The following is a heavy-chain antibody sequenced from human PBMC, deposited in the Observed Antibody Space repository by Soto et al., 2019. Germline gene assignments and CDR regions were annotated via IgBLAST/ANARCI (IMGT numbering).Heavy chain of an antibody. CDR2: TYYRSKWYN. J-gene: IGHJ5*02. D-gene: IGHD6-19*01. Sequence: SQTLSLTCAISGDSVSSNSAAWNWIRQSPSRGLEWLGRTYYRSKWYNDYAVSVKSRITINPDTSKNQFSLQLNSVTPEDTAVYYCARVYSSGWYGGSNWLDPWGQGTLVTVSS. CDR3: ARVYSSGWYGGSNWLDP. CDR1: GDSVSSNSAA. V-gene: IGHV6-1*01.